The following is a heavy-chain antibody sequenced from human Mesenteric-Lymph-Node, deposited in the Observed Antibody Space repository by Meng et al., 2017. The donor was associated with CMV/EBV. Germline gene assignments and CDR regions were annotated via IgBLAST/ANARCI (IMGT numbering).Heavy chain of an antibody. CDR2: IYSSGST. CDR1: GGSIISGGYY. CDR3: ARDGVEDFYYGLDV. D-gene: IGHD1-1*01. Sequence: LRLSCSVSGGSIISGGYYWTWIRQHPGKGLEWLGYIYSSGSTYYNTSLKSRLIISVDTSKNQFSLRLSSVTAADTAVYYCARDGVEDFYYGLDVWGQGTMVTVSS. V-gene: IGHV4-31*03. J-gene: IGHJ6*02.